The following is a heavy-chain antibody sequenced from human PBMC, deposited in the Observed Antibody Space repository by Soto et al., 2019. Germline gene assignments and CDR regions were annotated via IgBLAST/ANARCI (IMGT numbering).Heavy chain of an antibody. CDR2: ISYDGGNK. CDR3: ARGSSSSFFYYYYGMDV. D-gene: IGHD6-6*01. J-gene: IGHJ6*02. Sequence: GGSLRLSCAASGFTFSSYAMHWVRQAPGKGLEWVAVISYDGGNKYYADSVKGRFTISRDNSKNTLYLQMNSLRAEDTAVYYCARGSSSSFFYYYYGMDVWGQGTTVTVSS. CDR1: GFTFSSYA. V-gene: IGHV3-30-3*01.